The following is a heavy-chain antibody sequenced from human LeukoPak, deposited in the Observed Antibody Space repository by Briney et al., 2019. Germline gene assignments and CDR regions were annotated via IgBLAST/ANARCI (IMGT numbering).Heavy chain of an antibody. Sequence: SETLSLTCAVYGGSFSGYYWSWIRQPPGKGLEWIGEINHSGSTNYNPSLKSRVTISVDTSKNQFSLKLSSVTAADTAVYYCARQYSWSFEEMYNWFDPWGQGTLVTVSS. V-gene: IGHV4-34*01. CDR3: ARQYSWSFEEMYNWFDP. CDR1: GGSFSGYY. D-gene: IGHD1-26*01. J-gene: IGHJ5*02. CDR2: INHSGST.